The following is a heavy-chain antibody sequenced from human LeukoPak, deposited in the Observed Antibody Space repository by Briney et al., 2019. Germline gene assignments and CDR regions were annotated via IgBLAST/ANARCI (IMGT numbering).Heavy chain of an antibody. J-gene: IGHJ4*02. CDR3: ATDLYSSGWYYFDY. CDR1: GYTLTELS. D-gene: IGHD6-19*01. CDR2: FDPEDGET. V-gene: IGHV1-24*01. Sequence: ASVKVSCKVSGYTLTELSMHWVRQAPGKGLEWTGGFDPEDGETIYAQKFQGRVTMTEDTSTDTAYMELSSLRSEDTAVYYCATDLYSSGWYYFDYWGQGTLVTVSS.